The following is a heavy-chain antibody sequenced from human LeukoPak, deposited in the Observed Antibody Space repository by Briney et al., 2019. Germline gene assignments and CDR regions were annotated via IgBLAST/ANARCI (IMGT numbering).Heavy chain of an antibody. CDR1: GYTFTGYY. D-gene: IGHD3-9*01. V-gene: IGHV1-46*01. CDR3: ARDIPSNYDILTGSLLWFDP. Sequence: ASVKVSCKASGYTFTGYYMHWVRQAPGQGLEWMGWINPSGGSTSYAQKFQGRVTMTRDTSTSTVYMELSSLRSEDTAVYYCARDIPSNYDILTGSLLWFDPWGQGTLVTVSS. CDR2: INPSGGST. J-gene: IGHJ5*02.